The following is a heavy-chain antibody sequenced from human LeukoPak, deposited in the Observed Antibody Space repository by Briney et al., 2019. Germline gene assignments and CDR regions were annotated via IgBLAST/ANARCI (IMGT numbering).Heavy chain of an antibody. V-gene: IGHV3-21*01. D-gene: IGHD6-19*01. CDR1: GFTFSSYS. Sequence: GGSLRLSCAASGFTFSSYSMNWVRQAPGKGLEWVSSISSSSSYIYYADSVKGRFTISRDNAKNSQYLQMNSLRAEDTAVYYCARGSSGWEYFDYWGQGTLVTVSS. CDR3: ARGSSGWEYFDY. CDR2: ISSSSSYI. J-gene: IGHJ4*02.